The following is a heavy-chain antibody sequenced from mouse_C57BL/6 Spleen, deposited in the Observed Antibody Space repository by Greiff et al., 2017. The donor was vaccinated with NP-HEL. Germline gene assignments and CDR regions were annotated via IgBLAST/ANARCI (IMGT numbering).Heavy chain of an antibody. D-gene: IGHD3-2*02. J-gene: IGHJ4*01. CDR3: ARSGGRDYAMDY. CDR1: GYTFTSYW. V-gene: IGHV1-59*01. CDR2: IDPSDSYT. Sequence: QVQLKQPGAELVRPGTSVKLSCKASGYTFTSYWMHWVKQRPGQGLEWIGVIDPSDSYTNYNQKFKGKATLTVDTSSSTAYMQLSSLTSEDSAVYYCARSGGRDYAMDYWGQGTSVTVSS.